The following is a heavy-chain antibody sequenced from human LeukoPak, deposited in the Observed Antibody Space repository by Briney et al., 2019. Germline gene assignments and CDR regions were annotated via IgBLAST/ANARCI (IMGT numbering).Heavy chain of an antibody. J-gene: IGHJ5*02. Sequence: PSESLSLTCAVYGGSFSGYYWSWIRQPPGKGLEWIGEINHSGSTNYNPSLKSRGTISVDTSKNQFSLKLSSVTAAHTAVYYCARTRSGSYYMVHSWFDPWGQGTLLAVSS. V-gene: IGHV4-34*01. CDR3: ARTRSGSYYMVHSWFDP. CDR2: INHSGST. CDR1: GGSFSGYY. D-gene: IGHD3-10*01.